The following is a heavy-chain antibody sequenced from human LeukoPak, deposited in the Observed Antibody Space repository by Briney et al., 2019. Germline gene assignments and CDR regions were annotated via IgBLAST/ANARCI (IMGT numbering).Heavy chain of an antibody. J-gene: IGHJ4*02. CDR1: GGSISSSSYY. V-gene: IGHV4-39*01. CDR3: ATRDGGNPRIDY. Sequence: SETLSLTCTVSGGSISSSSYYWGWIRQPPGKGLEWIGSIYYTGSTYYNPPLKSRVTISVDTSKNQFSLKLSSVTAADTAVYYCATRDGGNPRIDYWGQGTLVTVSS. CDR2: IYYTGST. D-gene: IGHD4-23*01.